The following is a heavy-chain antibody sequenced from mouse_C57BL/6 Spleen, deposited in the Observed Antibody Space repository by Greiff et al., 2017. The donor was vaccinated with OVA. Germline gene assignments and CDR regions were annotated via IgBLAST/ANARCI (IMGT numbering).Heavy chain of an antibody. CDR3: ARQDYYGSNGFAY. CDR1: GYSFTGYY. CDR2: INPSTGGT. Sequence: EVQLVESGPELVKPGASVKISCKASGYSFTGYYMNWVKQSPEKSLEWIGEINPSTGGTTYNQKFKAKATLTVDKSSSTAYMQLKSLTSEDSAVYYCARQDYYGSNGFAYWGQGTQVTVSA. J-gene: IGHJ3*01. V-gene: IGHV1-42*01. D-gene: IGHD1-1*01.